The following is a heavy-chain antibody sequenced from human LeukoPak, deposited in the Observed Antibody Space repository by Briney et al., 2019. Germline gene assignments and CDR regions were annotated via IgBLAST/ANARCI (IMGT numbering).Heavy chain of an antibody. Sequence: ALVKVSCTASGYTFTSYAMNAVGQAPGHGLEWMGWINTNTGIATYAQGFTGRVVFSLDTSVSTAYLHISSLKAEDTAVHYCARGIAARHPFDYWGQATLVTVSS. J-gene: IGHJ4*02. CDR3: ARGIAARHPFDY. V-gene: IGHV7-4-1*02. CDR2: INTNTGIA. D-gene: IGHD6-6*01. CDR1: GYTFTSYA.